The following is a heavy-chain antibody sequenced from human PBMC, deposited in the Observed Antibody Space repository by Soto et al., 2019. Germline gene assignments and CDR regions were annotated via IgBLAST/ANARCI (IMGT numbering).Heavy chain of an antibody. CDR1: GFTVSSNY. CDR3: ARVGQSDPYYYGMDV. V-gene: IGHV3-53*02. Sequence: EVQLVETGGGLIQPGGSLRLSCAASGFTVSSNYMSWVRQAPGQGLEWVSVIYSGASTYYPDSVKGRFTISRDDSKNTLYLQMNNLRAEDTAVYYCARVGQSDPYYYGMDVWGQGTTVTVSS. D-gene: IGHD2-21*02. CDR2: IYSGAST. J-gene: IGHJ6*02.